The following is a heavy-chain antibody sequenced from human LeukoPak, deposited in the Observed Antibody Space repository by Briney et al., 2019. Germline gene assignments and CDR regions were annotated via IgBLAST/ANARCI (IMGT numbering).Heavy chain of an antibody. Sequence: GGSLRLSCAASGFTFRSYWMHWVRQAPGKGLVWVSRINSDGSSTSYADSVKGRFTISRDNAKNTLYLQMNSLRTEDTAVYYCATGQGHGMDVWGQGTTVTVSS. V-gene: IGHV3-74*01. CDR1: GFTFRSYW. CDR3: ATGQGHGMDV. J-gene: IGHJ6*02. D-gene: IGHD1-14*01. CDR2: INSDGSST.